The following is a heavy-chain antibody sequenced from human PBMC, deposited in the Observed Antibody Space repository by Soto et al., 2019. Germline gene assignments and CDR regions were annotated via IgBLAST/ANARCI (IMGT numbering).Heavy chain of an antibody. V-gene: IGHV1-46*01. J-gene: IGHJ5*02. D-gene: IGHD2-2*01. CDR1: AYSFTTYD. Sequence: QVQLVQSGAEVKKPGASVTLSCKASAYSFTTYDIHWVRQAPGQGLEWMGLINPDAGATNYAQRFQGRLRLTRDTSTSTVYMELRSLRFDDTAVYYCARGDIVLVPASEGNWFDPWGQGTLVTVSS. CDR3: ARGDIVLVPASEGNWFDP. CDR2: INPDAGAT.